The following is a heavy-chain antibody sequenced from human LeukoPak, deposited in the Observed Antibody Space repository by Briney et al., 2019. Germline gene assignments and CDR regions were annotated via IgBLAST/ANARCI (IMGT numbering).Heavy chain of an antibody. CDR3: AKNGHGSGSYYPRTKYYFDY. V-gene: IGHV3-30*02. Sequence: GGSLRLSCAASGFTFSNYAMSWVRQAPGKGLEWVAFIRYDGSNKYYADSVKGRFTISRDNSKNTLYLQMNSLRAEDTAVYYCAKNGHGSGSYYPRTKYYFDYWGQGTLVTVSS. CDR2: IRYDGSNK. CDR1: GFTFSNYA. J-gene: IGHJ4*02. D-gene: IGHD3-10*01.